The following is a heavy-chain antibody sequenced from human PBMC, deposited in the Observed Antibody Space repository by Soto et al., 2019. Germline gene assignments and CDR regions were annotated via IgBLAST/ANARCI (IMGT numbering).Heavy chain of an antibody. CDR3: ARHFDSSGYYPDY. Sequence: GESLKISFKGSGYSFTSYWIGWVRQMPGKGLEWMGIIYPDDSDIRYSPSFEGQVTISADRSNSSAYLQWRSLKASDTAMYFCARHFDSSGYYPDYWGQGTQVTVSS. J-gene: IGHJ4*02. D-gene: IGHD3-22*01. V-gene: IGHV5-51*01. CDR1: GYSFTSYW. CDR2: IYPDDSDI.